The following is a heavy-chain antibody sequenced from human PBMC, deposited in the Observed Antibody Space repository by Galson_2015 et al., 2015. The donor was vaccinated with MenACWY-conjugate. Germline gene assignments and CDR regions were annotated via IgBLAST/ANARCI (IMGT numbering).Heavy chain of an antibody. CDR3: ARGGRRDNSGYTYAFAY. J-gene: IGHJ4*02. CDR2: IRNKLYRYTT. D-gene: IGHD5-18*01. V-gene: IGHV3-72*01. CDR1: GFTFSDYY. Sequence: SLRLSCAASGFTFSDYYIDWVRQAPGHGLEWVGRIRNKLYRYTTEYAASLKGRLTISRDDSKNSSHLQLNALKTEDTAVYFCARGGRRDNSGYTYAFAYWGQGTLVTVSS.